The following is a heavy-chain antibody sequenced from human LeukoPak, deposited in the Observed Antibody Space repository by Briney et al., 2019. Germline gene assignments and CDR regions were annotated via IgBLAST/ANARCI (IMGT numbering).Heavy chain of an antibody. CDR3: ASYDSSGYYWTW. CDR1: GGTFSSYA. V-gene: IGHV1-69*04. Sequence: GASVKVSCKASGGTFSSYAISWVRQAPGQGLEWMGRIIPIFGIANYAQKFQGRVTITADKSTSTAYTELSSLRSEDTAVYYCASYDSSGYYWTWWGQGTLVTVSS. CDR2: IIPIFGIA. J-gene: IGHJ4*02. D-gene: IGHD3-22*01.